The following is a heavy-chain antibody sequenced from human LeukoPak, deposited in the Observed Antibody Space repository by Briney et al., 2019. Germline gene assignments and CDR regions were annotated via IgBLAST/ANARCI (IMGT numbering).Heavy chain of an antibody. V-gene: IGHV3-23*01. J-gene: IGHJ4*01. CDR3: AKGIGSSWYSPDY. CDR1: GFTFSSYA. D-gene: IGHD6-13*01. Sequence: GGSLRLSCAASGFTFSSYAMSWVRQAPGKGLEWVSAISASGGSTYYADSVKGRFTISRDNSKNTLYLQMNSLRAEDTALYYCAKGIGSSWYSPDYWGHGTLVTVSS. CDR2: ISASGGST.